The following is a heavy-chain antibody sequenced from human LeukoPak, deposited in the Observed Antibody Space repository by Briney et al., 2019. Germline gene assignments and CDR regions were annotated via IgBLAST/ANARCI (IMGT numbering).Heavy chain of an antibody. Sequence: SETLSLTCTVSGGSISSYYWSWIRQPPGKGLEWIGYISYSGSTNFNPSLKSRVTISVDTSKNQFSLKLSSVTAADTAVYYCAREGTAGTNLNWFDPWGQGTLVTVSS. V-gene: IGHV4-59*01. J-gene: IGHJ5*02. D-gene: IGHD1-1*01. CDR3: AREGTAGTNLNWFDP. CDR2: ISYSGST. CDR1: GGSISSYY.